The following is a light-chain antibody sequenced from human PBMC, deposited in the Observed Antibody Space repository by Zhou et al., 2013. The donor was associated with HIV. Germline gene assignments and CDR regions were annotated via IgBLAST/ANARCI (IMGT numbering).Light chain of an antibody. J-gene: IGLJ1*01. CDR3: SSYSSSSTLYV. Sequence: QSVLTQPPSVSGAPGQTITISCTGNSSNIGAGYDIHWYQQFPGTAPTLLIFGNNNRPSGVPARFSGSKSDTSGSLAITGLQVADEADYYCSSYSSSSTLYVFGTGTKVTVL. CDR2: GNN. V-gene: IGLV1-40*01. CDR1: SSNIGAGYD.